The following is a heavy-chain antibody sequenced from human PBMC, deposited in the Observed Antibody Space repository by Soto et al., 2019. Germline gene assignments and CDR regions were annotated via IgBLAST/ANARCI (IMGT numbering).Heavy chain of an antibody. CDR3: LNGDYC. J-gene: IGHJ1*01. Sequence: EEQLVESGGGLVQPGGSLRLSCAASGFSFSTHYMNWVRQTPGKGLEWVSSINRDSTVIKYADSVKGRFTISRDNARNSLSLKMNSLRAEDTAVYYCLNGDYCGGPGTLVTVS. D-gene: IGHD4-17*01. CDR1: GFSFSTHY. V-gene: IGHV3-48*01. CDR2: INRDSTVI.